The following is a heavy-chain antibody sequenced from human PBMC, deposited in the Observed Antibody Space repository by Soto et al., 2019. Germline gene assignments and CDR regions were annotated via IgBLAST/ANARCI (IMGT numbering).Heavy chain of an antibody. CDR1: GDSITNYY. Sequence: PSETLSLACTVSGDSITNYYWSWIRQPPGKGVEWLGNIYYTGSTNYNPSLKSRVTISIDTSKNQFSLQLSSVTAADTAAYYCARSYSSHDYYFDYWGQGTLVTVSA. CDR3: ARSYSSHDYYFDY. CDR2: IYYTGST. V-gene: IGHV4-59*01. J-gene: IGHJ4*02. D-gene: IGHD6-13*01.